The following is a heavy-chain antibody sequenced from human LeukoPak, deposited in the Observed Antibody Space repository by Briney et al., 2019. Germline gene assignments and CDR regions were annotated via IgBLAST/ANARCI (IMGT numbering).Heavy chain of an antibody. CDR1: GFTFSSYW. CDR3: ARGTRYSYGYTYYYYYGMDV. Sequence: GGSLRLSCAAAGFTFSSYWMSWVRQAPGKGQEWVANIKQDGSEKYYVDSVKGRFTISRDNAKNSLYLQMNSLRAEDTAVYYCARGTRYSYGYTYYYYYGMDVWGQGTTVTVSS. D-gene: IGHD5-18*01. CDR2: IKQDGSEK. J-gene: IGHJ6*02. V-gene: IGHV3-7*01.